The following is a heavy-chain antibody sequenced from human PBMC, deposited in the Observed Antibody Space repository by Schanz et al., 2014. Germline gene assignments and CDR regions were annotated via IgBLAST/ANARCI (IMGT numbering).Heavy chain of an antibody. CDR2: VYATGRT. J-gene: IGHJ6*02. CDR3: ARDKVTTLGYYGMDV. Sequence: QVQLQESGPGLVKPSQTLSLACAVSGGSISSGDSLWSWIRQPPGRGLEWIGYVYATGRTKYNPSLKSRVTMSVDTSQKQISLKLTSVTAADTAVYYCARDKVTTLGYYGMDVWGQGTTVTVSS. V-gene: IGHV4-30-4*07. D-gene: IGHD3-10*02. CDR1: GGSISSGDSL.